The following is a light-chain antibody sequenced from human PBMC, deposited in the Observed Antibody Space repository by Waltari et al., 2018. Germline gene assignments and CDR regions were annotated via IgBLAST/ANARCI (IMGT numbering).Light chain of an antibody. CDR1: QSISSD. CDR3: QQSYSTLLFT. J-gene: IGKJ3*01. V-gene: IGKV1-39*01. CDR2: AAS. Sequence: DIQMTQSPSSLSASVGDRVTITCRAIQSISSDLNWYQQKPGKAPKLLIYAASSLQSAVPSRFSGSGSGTDFTLTISSLQPEDFATYYCQQSYSTLLFTFGPGTKVDIK.